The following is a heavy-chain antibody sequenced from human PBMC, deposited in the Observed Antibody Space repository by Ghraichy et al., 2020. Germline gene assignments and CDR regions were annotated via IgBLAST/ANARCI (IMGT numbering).Heavy chain of an antibody. CDR2: NIPIFGTA. CDR1: GGTFSSYA. J-gene: IGHJ6*02. D-gene: IGHD3-3*01. CDR3: AVRLRFLEWLPTGSMDV. V-gene: IGHV1-69*13. Sequence: SVKVSCKASGGTFSSYAISWVRQAPGQGLEWMGGNIPIFGTANYAQKFQGRVTITADESTSTAYMELSSLRSEDTAVYYCAVRLRFLEWLPTGSMDVWGQGTTVTVSS.